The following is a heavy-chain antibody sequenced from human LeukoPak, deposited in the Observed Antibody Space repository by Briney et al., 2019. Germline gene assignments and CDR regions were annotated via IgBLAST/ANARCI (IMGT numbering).Heavy chain of an antibody. V-gene: IGHV3-21*04. CDR2: ISSDSGSV. J-gene: IGHJ5*02. CDR1: GFTFSYYS. CDR3: VRSDWFDN. Sequence: GGSLRLSCAASGFTFSYYSMNWVRQAPGKGLEWVSSISSDSGSVFYADSVKGRFTISRDNGKNTLYLQMNSLRAEDTAMYYCVRSDWFDNWGQGTLVTVSS.